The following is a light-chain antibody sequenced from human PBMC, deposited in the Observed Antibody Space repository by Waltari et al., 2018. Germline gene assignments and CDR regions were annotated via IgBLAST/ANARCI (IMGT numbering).Light chain of an antibody. Sequence: EIVLTQSPGPLSLSPGERATLSCRASQSVSSSYLAWYQQKPGQAPRHLIYGASSRATGIPDRFSGSGSGTDFTLTISRLEPEDFAVYYCQQYGSLLTFGGGTKVEIK. CDR1: QSVSSSY. V-gene: IGKV3-20*01. CDR3: QQYGSLLT. J-gene: IGKJ4*01. CDR2: GAS.